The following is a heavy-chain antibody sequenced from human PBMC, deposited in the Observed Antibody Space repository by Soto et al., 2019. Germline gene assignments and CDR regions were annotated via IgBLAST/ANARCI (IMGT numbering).Heavy chain of an antibody. V-gene: IGHV4-31*03. Sequence: PSETLSLTCTVSGGSISSASYYWSWIQQHPGKGLEWIGYISHSGSTYYNPSLKSRVIISVDTSKNQFSLSLTSVTAADTAVYYCAREYTYGSNFFDCWGQGALVTVSS. J-gene: IGHJ4*02. CDR3: AREYTYGSNFFDC. D-gene: IGHD2-2*02. CDR2: ISHSGST. CDR1: GGSISSASYY.